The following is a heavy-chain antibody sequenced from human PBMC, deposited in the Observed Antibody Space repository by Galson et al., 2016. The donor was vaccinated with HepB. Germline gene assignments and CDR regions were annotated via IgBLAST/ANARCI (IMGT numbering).Heavy chain of an antibody. CDR2: INSDGTST. D-gene: IGHD6-19*01. Sequence: SLRLSCAASGFTFSSYLMHWVRQAPGKGLVWVSCINSDGTSTTYADAVKGRFTISRDNSKNTLNLHMNSLRAEDTAVYYCARGRRVAATSYFDYWGQGTPVTVSS. V-gene: IGHV3-74*01. J-gene: IGHJ4*02. CDR1: GFTFSSYL. CDR3: ARGRRVAATSYFDY.